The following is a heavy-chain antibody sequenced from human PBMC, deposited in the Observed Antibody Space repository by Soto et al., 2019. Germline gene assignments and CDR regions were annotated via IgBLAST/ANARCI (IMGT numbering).Heavy chain of an antibody. D-gene: IGHD2-21*02. CDR3: ARDVGVVVPAIIDY. CDR1: GCTFASYC. Sequence: ASAKLSCKASGCTFASYCISFVLHSPGQVLEWMGWISAYNGNTNYAQKLQGRVTMTTDTSTSTAYMELRSLRSDDTAVYYCARDVGVVVPAIIDYWGQGTLVTVSS. CDR2: ISAYNGNT. V-gene: IGHV1-18*01. J-gene: IGHJ4*02.